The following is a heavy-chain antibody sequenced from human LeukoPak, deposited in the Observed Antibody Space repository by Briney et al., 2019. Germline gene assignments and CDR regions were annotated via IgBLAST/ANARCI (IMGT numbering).Heavy chain of an antibody. CDR2: ISSSSSYI. D-gene: IGHD3-10*01. J-gene: IGHJ3*02. CDR3: AKDTYSYYGAFDI. V-gene: IGHV3-21*04. CDR1: GFTFSSYS. Sequence: GGSLKLSCAASGFTFSSYSMNWVRQAPGKGLEWVSSISSSSSYIYYADSVKGRFTISRDNAKNSLYLQMNSLRAEDTALYYCAKDTYSYYGAFDIWGQGTMVTVSS.